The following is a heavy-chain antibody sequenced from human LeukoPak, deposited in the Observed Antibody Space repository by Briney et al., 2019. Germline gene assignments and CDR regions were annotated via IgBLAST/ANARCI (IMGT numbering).Heavy chain of an antibody. V-gene: IGHV4-39*07. CDR1: GGSIGSSSYY. Sequence: SETLSLTCTVSGGSIGSSSYYWGWIRQPPGKGLEWIGSIYYSGSTYYNPFLKSRVTISVDTSKNQFSLKLSSVTAADTAVYYCARDGWFGELSAFDIWGQGTMVTVSS. J-gene: IGHJ3*02. D-gene: IGHD3-10*01. CDR3: ARDGWFGELSAFDI. CDR2: IYYSGST.